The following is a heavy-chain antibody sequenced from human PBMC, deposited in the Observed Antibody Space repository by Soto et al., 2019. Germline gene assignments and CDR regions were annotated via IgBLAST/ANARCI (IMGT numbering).Heavy chain of an antibody. D-gene: IGHD1-26*01. CDR1: GFTFSSYS. CDR2: ISSSSSYI. V-gene: IGHV3-21*01. Sequence: GGSLRLSCAASGFTFSSYSMNWVRQAPGKGLEWVSSISSSSSYIYYADSVKGRFTISRDNAKNSLYLQMNSLRAEDTAVYYCARPREGSDAFDIWGQGTMVTVSS. J-gene: IGHJ3*02. CDR3: ARPREGSDAFDI.